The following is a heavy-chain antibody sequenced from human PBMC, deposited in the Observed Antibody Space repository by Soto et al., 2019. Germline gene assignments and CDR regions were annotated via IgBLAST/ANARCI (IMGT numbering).Heavy chain of an antibody. Sequence: QMQLVQSGPEVKKPGTSVKVSCKASGFTFTSSAVQWVRQARGQRLEWIGWIVVGSGNTNYEQKFQERGTITRDMSTSTAYMELRSLRSEDTAVYYCAATKGVAGTVYWGQGTLVTVSS. CDR2: IVVGSGNT. J-gene: IGHJ4*02. CDR3: AATKGVAGTVY. CDR1: GFTFTSSA. D-gene: IGHD6-19*01. V-gene: IGHV1-58*01.